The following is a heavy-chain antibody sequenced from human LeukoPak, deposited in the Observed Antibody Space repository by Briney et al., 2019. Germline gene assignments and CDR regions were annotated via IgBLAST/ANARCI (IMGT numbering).Heavy chain of an antibody. Sequence: SVKVSCKASGYTFTGYYMHWVRQAPAPGIEWMGWINPNSGGTNYAHKFQDRVTMTRDTSINTAYMELSNLRSDDTAVYFCARELGVAAAGPLDYWGQGTLVTVSS. D-gene: IGHD6-13*01. CDR2: INPNSGGT. J-gene: IGHJ4*02. CDR1: GYTFTGYY. V-gene: IGHV1-2*02. CDR3: ARELGVAAAGPLDY.